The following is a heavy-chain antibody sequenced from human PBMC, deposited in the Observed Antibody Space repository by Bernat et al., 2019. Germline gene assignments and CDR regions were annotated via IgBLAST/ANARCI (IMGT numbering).Heavy chain of an antibody. CDR2: ISYDGSNK. CDR1: GFTFSSYG. V-gene: IGHV3-30*18. Sequence: QVQLVESGGGVVQPGRSLRLSCAASGFTFSSYGMHWVRQALGKGLEWVAVISYDGSNKYYADSVKGRFTISRDNSKNTLYLQMNSLRAEDTAVYYCAKDRGGITIFRYYYYGMDVWGQGTTVTVSS. D-gene: IGHD3-3*01. CDR3: AKDRGGITIFRYYYYGMDV. J-gene: IGHJ6*02.